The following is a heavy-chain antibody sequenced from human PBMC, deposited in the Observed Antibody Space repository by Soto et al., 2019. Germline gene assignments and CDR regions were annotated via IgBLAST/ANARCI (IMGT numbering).Heavy chain of an antibody. CDR3: AREFQYGDYVFGY. J-gene: IGHJ4*02. V-gene: IGHV1-3*01. Sequence: QVQLVQSGAEVKKPGASVKVSCKASGYTFTSYAMHWVRQAPGQRLEWMGWINAGNGNTKYSQKFQGRVTITRDTSASTAYMELSSLRSEDTAVYYCAREFQYGDYVFGYWGQGTLVTVSS. CDR1: GYTFTSYA. CDR2: INAGNGNT. D-gene: IGHD4-17*01.